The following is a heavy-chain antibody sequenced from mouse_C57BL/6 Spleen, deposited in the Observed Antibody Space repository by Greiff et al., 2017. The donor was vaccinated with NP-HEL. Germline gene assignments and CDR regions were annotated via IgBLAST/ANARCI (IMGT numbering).Heavy chain of an antibody. Sequence: QVQLQQSGAELVMPGASVKLSCKASGYTFTSYWMHWVKQRPGQGLEWIGEIDPSDSYTNYNQKFKGKSTLTVDKSSSTAYMQLSSLTSEDSAVDYCARSRGYGSSSDVWGTGTTVTVSS. CDR2: IDPSDSYT. V-gene: IGHV1-69*01. CDR1: GYTFTSYW. CDR3: ARSRGYGSSSDV. J-gene: IGHJ1*03. D-gene: IGHD1-1*01.